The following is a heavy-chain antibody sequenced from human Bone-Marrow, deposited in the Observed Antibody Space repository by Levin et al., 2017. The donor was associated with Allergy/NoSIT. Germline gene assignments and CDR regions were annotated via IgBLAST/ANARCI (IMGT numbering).Heavy chain of an antibody. J-gene: IGHJ4*02. Sequence: GESLKISCKASGYTFSNYGISWVRQAPGQGLEWMGWISGYNGDTNYAQKLQDRVTMTTDTSTSTAYMELRSLRSDDTALYYCTRAGSITGVAGGGYWGQGTLVTVSS. D-gene: IGHD6-19*01. V-gene: IGHV1-18*01. CDR1: GYTFSNYG. CDR3: TRAGSITGVAGGGY. CDR2: ISGYNGDT.